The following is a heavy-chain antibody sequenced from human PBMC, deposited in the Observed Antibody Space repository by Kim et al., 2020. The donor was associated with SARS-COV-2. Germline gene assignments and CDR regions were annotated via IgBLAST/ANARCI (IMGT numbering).Heavy chain of an antibody. D-gene: IGHD6-13*01. CDR3: AKSIRDIAACRGGYYYGMDV. J-gene: IGHJ6*02. V-gene: IGHV3-23*01. Sequence: RVTIARDNSKNTLYLQMNSLRAEDTAVYYCAKSIRDIAACRGGYYYGMDVWGQGTTVTVSS.